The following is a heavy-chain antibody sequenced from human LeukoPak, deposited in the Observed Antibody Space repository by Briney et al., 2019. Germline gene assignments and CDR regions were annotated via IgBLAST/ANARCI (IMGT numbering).Heavy chain of an antibody. CDR1: GFTFSSYW. CDR2: IQREGSEE. CDR3: ARYWHRLPIDY. J-gene: IGHJ4*02. V-gene: IGHV3-7*03. Sequence: PGGSLRLSCAASGFTFSSYWMSWVRQAPGRGLEWVASIQREGSEEHYVDSVKGRFTISRDNAKNSLYLQMNSLRAEDTAVYYCARYWHRLPIDYWGQGTLVTVSS. D-gene: IGHD6-25*01.